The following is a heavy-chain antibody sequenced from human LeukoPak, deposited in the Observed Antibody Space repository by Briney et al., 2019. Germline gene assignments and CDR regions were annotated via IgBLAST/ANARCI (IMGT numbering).Heavy chain of an antibody. J-gene: IGHJ6*02. CDR2: ISAYNGNT. Sequence: PGASVKVSCKASGYTFTSYGISWVRQAPGQGLEWMGWISAYNGNTNYAQKLQGRVTMTTDTSTSTAYMELRSLRSDDTAVYYCARDDGYCSGGSCYRATTYYYYGMDVWGQGTTVTVSS. V-gene: IGHV1-18*01. CDR3: ARDDGYCSGGSCYRATTYYYYGMDV. CDR1: GYTFTSYG. D-gene: IGHD2-15*01.